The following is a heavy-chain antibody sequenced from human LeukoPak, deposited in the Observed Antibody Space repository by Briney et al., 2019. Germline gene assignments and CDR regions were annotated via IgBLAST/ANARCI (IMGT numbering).Heavy chain of an antibody. D-gene: IGHD1-26*01. V-gene: IGHV3-15*05. J-gene: IGHJ3*02. CDR3: ARRGGSYDAFDI. Sequence: GGSLRLSCAASGFTFSNAWMSWVRQAPGKGLEWVGRIKSKTDGGTTDYAAPVKGRFTISRDDSKNTLYLQMNSLRAEDTAVYYCARRGGSYDAFDIWGQGTMVTVSS. CDR2: IKSKTDGGTT. CDR1: GFTFSNAW.